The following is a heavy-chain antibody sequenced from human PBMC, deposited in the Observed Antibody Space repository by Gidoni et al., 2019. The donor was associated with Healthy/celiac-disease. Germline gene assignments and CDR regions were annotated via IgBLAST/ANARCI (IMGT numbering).Heavy chain of an antibody. CDR3: ATVKTTMIVGSMYFDY. J-gene: IGHJ4*02. Sequence: QVQLVQSGAEVKKPGASVKVSCKVSGYTLTESSMHWVRQAPGKGREWMGGFDPEDGETIYAQKFQGRVTMTEDTSTDTAYMELSSLRSEDTAVYYCATVKTTMIVGSMYFDYWGQGTLVTVSS. CDR1: GYTLTESS. CDR2: FDPEDGET. V-gene: IGHV1-24*01. D-gene: IGHD3-22*01.